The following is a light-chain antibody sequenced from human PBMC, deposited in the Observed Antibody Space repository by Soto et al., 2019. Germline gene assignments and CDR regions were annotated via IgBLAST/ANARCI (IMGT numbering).Light chain of an antibody. CDR3: QQYYNTPLT. V-gene: IGKV4-1*01. CDR2: WAS. J-gene: IGKJ4*01. Sequence: DIVMTQSPDSLAVSLGERATINCKSSQSVLYSSNNKNYLTWYQQKPGQPPKLLIYWASTRESGVTDRFSGSGSGTDFTLTISNLQAEDVAVYYCQQYYNTPLTFGGGTKVEIK. CDR1: QSVLYSSNNKNY.